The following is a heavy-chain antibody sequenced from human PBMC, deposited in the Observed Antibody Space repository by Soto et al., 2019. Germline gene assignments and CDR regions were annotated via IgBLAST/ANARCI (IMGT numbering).Heavy chain of an antibody. D-gene: IGHD6-13*01. V-gene: IGHV4-30-4*01. CDR3: ASEVWGSWPENWFDP. CDR1: GGSISSGDYY. Sequence: PSETLSLTCTVSGGSISSGDYYWSWIRQPPGKGLEWIGYIYYSGSTYYNPSLKSRVTISVDTSKNQFSLKLSSVTAADTAVYYCASEVWGSWPENWFDPWGQGTLVTVSS. CDR2: IYYSGST. J-gene: IGHJ5*02.